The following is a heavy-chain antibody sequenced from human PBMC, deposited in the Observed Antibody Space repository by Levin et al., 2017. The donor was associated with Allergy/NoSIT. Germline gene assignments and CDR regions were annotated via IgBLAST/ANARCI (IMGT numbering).Heavy chain of an antibody. D-gene: IGHD6-6*01. Sequence: QAGGSLRLSCTASGFMFSRYAMTWVRQAPGKGLEWVSGISGSGDVTYYADSVRGRFSISRDNSMHTVYLQMDSLRVEDTAVYFCAKTDSSPYYYYMDVWGRGTPVTVSS. V-gene: IGHV3-23*01. CDR3: AKTDSSPYYYYMDV. J-gene: IGHJ6*03. CDR1: GFMFSRYA. CDR2: ISGSGDVT.